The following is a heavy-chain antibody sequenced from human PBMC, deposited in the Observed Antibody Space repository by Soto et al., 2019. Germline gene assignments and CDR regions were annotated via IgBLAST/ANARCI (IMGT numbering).Heavy chain of an antibody. CDR2: ISYSGSP. V-gene: IGHV4-59*01. J-gene: IGHJ4*02. D-gene: IGHD6-6*01. CDR3: ARVGRSSSKTVFDY. CDR1: GGSISGYY. Sequence: QVQLQESGPGLVKPSETLSLTCTVSGGSISGYYWSWIRQAPGKGLEWIGYISYSGSPNYNPSLKIRVTISVDTSQNQFSLKLTSVTAADTAVYYCARVGRSSSKTVFDYWGRGTLVTVSS.